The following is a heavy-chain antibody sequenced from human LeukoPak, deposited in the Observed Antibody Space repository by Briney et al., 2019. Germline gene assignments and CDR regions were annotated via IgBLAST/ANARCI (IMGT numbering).Heavy chain of an antibody. CDR1: GFTFSSYW. V-gene: IGHV3-7*03. CDR3: ARVDQAYGSASYLFVRRPLYYYGMDV. Sequence: GGSLRLSCAASGFTFSSYWMSWVRQAPGKGLEWVANIKQDGSEKYYVDSVKGRFTISRDNAKNSLYLQMNSLRAEDTAVYYCARVDQAYGSASYLFVRRPLYYYGMDVWGQGTTVTVSS. J-gene: IGHJ6*02. CDR2: IKQDGSEK. D-gene: IGHD3-10*01.